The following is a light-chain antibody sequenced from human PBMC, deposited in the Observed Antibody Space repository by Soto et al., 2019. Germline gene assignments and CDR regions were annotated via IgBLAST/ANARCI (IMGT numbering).Light chain of an antibody. CDR2: DAV. V-gene: IGKV3-11*01. Sequence: EIVLTQSPDTLSLSPGERATLSCRASQNIITYLAWYQQKPGQSPRLLVYDAVNRAAGAPDRFSGSGSGTDFTLTISSLEPEDSALYVCQQRSDWPPLTFGGGTKVEIK. J-gene: IGKJ4*01. CDR1: QNIITY. CDR3: QQRSDWPPLT.